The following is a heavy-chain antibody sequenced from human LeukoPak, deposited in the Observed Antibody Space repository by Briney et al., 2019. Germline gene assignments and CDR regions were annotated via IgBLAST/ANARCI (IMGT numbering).Heavy chain of an antibody. D-gene: IGHD1-26*01. V-gene: IGHV4-38-2*01. Sequence: PSETLSLTCAVYGGSFSGYYWGWIRQPPGKGLEWIGSIFHSGSTYYNPSLKSRVTMSVDTSKNQFSLKLSSVTAADTAVYYCARSIVGATLGMDVWGKGTTVTVSS. J-gene: IGHJ6*04. CDR1: GGSFSGYY. CDR3: ARSIVGATLGMDV. CDR2: IFHSGST.